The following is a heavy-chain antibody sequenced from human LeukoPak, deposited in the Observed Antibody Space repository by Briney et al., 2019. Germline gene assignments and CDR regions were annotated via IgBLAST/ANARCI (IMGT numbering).Heavy chain of an antibody. CDR2: INPSGGST. J-gene: IGHJ6*02. V-gene: IGHV1-46*01. CDR3: ARDPPATSYYYYGMDV. D-gene: IGHD2-15*01. Sequence: ASVKVSRKASGYTFTSYYMHWVRQAPGQGLEWMGIINPSGGSTSYAQKFQGRVTMTRDTSTSTVYMELSSLRSEDTAVYYCARDPPATSYYYYGMDVWGQGTTVTVSS. CDR1: GYTFTSYY.